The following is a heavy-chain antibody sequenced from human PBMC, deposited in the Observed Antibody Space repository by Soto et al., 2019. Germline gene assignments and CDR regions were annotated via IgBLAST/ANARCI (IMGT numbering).Heavy chain of an antibody. CDR3: ATRRGGSYYSPFDY. CDR2: IIPIFGTA. CDR1: GGTFSSYA. Sequence: QVQLVQSGAEVKKPGSSVKVSCKASGGTFSSYAISWVRQAPGQWLDWMGGIIPIFGTANYAQKFQGRVTNTADESTTTAYMELSSLRSEDTAVYYCATRRGGSYYSPFDYWGQGTLVTVSS. D-gene: IGHD2-15*01. V-gene: IGHV1-69*01. J-gene: IGHJ4*02.